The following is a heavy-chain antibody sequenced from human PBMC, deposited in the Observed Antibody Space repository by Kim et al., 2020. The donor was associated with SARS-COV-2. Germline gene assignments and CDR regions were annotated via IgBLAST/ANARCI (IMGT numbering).Heavy chain of an antibody. Sequence: TTSYTPSLKSRVTIAVDTSKNQFSLKLSSVTAADTAVYYCARGGGESYDYWGQGTLVTVSS. CDR2: TT. J-gene: IGHJ4*02. CDR3: ARGGGESYDY. V-gene: IGHV4-31*02. D-gene: IGHD3-10*01.